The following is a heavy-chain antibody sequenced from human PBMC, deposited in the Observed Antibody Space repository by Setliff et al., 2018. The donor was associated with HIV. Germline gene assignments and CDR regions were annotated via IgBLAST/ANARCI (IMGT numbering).Heavy chain of an antibody. CDR2: INPNSGGT. CDR3: ARGTRVGANDAFDI. V-gene: IGHV1-2*06. J-gene: IGHJ3*02. Sequence: GASVKVSCKASGYTFTGHYMHWVRQAPGQGLEWMGRINPNSGGTNYAQKFQGKFTMTRDTSISTAYMELSSLRSDDTAVYFCARGTRVGANDAFDIWGQGTMVTVSS. CDR1: GYTFTGHY. D-gene: IGHD1-26*01.